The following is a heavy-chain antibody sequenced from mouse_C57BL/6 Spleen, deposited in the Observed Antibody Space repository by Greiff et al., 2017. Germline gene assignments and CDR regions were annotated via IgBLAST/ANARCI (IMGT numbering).Heavy chain of an antibody. CDR3: ARDGSSSLAY. J-gene: IGHJ3*01. CDR2: INPSTGGT. Sequence: EVKLMESGPELVKPGASVKISCKASGYSFTGYYMNWVKQSPEKSLEWIGEINPSTGGTTYNQKFKAKATLTVDKSSSTAYMQLKSLTSEDSAVYYCARDGSSSLAYWGQGTLVTVSA. CDR1: GYSFTGYY. V-gene: IGHV1-42*01. D-gene: IGHD1-1*01.